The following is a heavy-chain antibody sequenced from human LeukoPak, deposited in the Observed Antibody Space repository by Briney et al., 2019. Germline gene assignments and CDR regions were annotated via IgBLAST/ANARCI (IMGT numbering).Heavy chain of an antibody. J-gene: IGHJ6*02. CDR2: IIPILGIA. CDR1: GATFSSYA. D-gene: IGHD5-12*01. V-gene: IGHV1-69*04. Sequence: SVKVSCKASGATFSSYAISWVRQGPGQGLEWMGRIIPILGIANYAQKFQGRVTITTDKSTSTAYMELSSLRSEDTVVYYCARERYATIYYYYYGMDVWGQGTTVTVSS. CDR3: ARERYATIYYYYYGMDV.